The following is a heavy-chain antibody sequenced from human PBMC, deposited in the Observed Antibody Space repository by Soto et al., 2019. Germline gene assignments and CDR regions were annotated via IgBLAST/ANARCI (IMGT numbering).Heavy chain of an antibody. D-gene: IGHD3-3*01. CDR1: GFTFSGDW. V-gene: IGHV3-74*01. CDR2: INTDGSDT. J-gene: IGHJ6*02. Sequence: GGSLRLSCAASGFTFSGDWMHWVRQAPGKGLMWVSRINTDGSDTSYADSVKGRFTISRDNAKNTLYLQMNSLRAEDTAVYYCASTYYDFWSGSPQNYAMDVWGQGTTVTVSS. CDR3: ASTYYDFWSGSPQNYAMDV.